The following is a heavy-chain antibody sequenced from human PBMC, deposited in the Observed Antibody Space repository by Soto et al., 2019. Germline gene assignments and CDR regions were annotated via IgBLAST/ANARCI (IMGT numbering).Heavy chain of an antibody. CDR3: ARGAMANFDY. Sequence: SLKVSCKASGGTFGSQGIAWVRQAPGQGLEWMGGFIAMLGTPTYAKKVQGRATISADESLTSSYLELRSLRSEDTGVYFCARGAMANFDYWGQGTVVTVSS. CDR2: FIAMLGTP. D-gene: IGHD5-18*01. CDR1: GGTFGSQG. V-gene: IGHV1-69*13. J-gene: IGHJ4*02.